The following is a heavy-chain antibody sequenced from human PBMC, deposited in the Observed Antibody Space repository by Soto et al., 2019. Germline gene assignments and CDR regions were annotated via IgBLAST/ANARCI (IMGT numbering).Heavy chain of an antibody. CDR1: GFTVSSNY. D-gene: IGHD2-8*01. V-gene: IGHV3-53*02. CDR3: AKGSKSIVRPGNYFDY. Sequence: EVQLVETGGGLIQPGGSLRLSCAASGFTVSSNYMSWVRQAPGKGLEWVSVIYSGGSTYYADSVKGRFTISRDNSKNTQYLQMNSLRAEDTAVYYCAKGSKSIVRPGNYFDYWGQGTLVTVSS. J-gene: IGHJ4*02. CDR2: IYSGGST.